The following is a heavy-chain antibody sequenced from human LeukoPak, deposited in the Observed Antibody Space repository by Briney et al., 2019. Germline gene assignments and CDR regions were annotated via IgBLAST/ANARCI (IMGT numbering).Heavy chain of an antibody. J-gene: IGHJ5*02. V-gene: IGHV4-34*01. CDR2: INHSGST. Sequence: SSETLSLTCAVYGGSFSGYYWSWIRQPPGKGLEGIGEINHSGSTNYNPSLKSRVTISVDTSKNQFSLKLSSVTAADTAAYYCASGSSSWYRGRWFHPWGQGTLVTVSS. CDR1: GGSFSGYY. D-gene: IGHD6-13*01. CDR3: ASGSSSWYRGRWFHP.